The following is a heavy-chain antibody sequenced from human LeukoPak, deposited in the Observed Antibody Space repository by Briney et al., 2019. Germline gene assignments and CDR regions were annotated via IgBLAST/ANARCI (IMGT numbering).Heavy chain of an antibody. CDR2: INSDGSST. CDR1: GFTFSSYW. Sequence: GGSLRLSRAASGFTFSSYWMHWVRQAPGKGLVWVSRINSDGSSTNYADSVKGRFTISRDNAKNTLSLQMNSLRAEDTAVYYCVRDVTAGPFDYWGQGTLVTVSS. CDR3: VRDVTAGPFDY. V-gene: IGHV3-74*01. D-gene: IGHD6-19*01. J-gene: IGHJ4*02.